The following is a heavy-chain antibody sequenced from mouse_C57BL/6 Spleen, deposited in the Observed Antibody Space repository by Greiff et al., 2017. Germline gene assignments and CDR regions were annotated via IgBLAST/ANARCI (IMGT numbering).Heavy chain of an antibody. D-gene: IGHD2-3*01. CDR3: ARHEDERDGGYYVHFDY. CDR1: GYTFTEYT. J-gene: IGHJ2*01. V-gene: IGHV1-62-2*01. Sequence: QVQLQQSGAELVKPGASVTLSCKASGYTFTEYTIHWVKQRSGQGLEWIGWFYPGSGSIKYNEKFKDKATLTADKSSSTVYMELSRLTSEDSAVYFCARHEDERDGGYYVHFDYWGQGTTLTVSS. CDR2: FYPGSGSI.